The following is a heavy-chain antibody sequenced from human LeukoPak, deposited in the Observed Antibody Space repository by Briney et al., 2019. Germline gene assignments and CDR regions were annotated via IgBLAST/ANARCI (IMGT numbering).Heavy chain of an antibody. CDR3: ARGRVWGSGDYWYFDL. J-gene: IGHJ2*01. CDR2: IYYSGST. Sequence: SETLSLTCTVSGGSISSSSYYWGWIRQPPGKGLEWIGSIYYSGSTYYNPSLKSRVTISVDTSKNQFSLKLSSVTAADTAVYYCARGRVWGSGDYWYFDLWGRGTLVTVSS. D-gene: IGHD7-27*01. V-gene: IGHV4-39*07. CDR1: GGSISSSSYY.